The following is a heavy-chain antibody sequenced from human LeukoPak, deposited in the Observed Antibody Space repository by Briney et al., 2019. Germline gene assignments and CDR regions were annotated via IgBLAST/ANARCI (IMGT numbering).Heavy chain of an antibody. CDR1: GFTFSSYA. V-gene: IGHV3-23*01. Sequence: GGSLRLSCAASGFTFSSYAMSWVRQAPGKGLEWVAAISGGGGSTYYAGSVKGRFTISRDNSKNTLYLQMNSLSADDTAVFYCARHDRGSGSPYYFDYWGQGTLVTVSP. CDR3: ARHDRGSGSPYYFDY. J-gene: IGHJ4*02. CDR2: ISGGGGST. D-gene: IGHD3-10*01.